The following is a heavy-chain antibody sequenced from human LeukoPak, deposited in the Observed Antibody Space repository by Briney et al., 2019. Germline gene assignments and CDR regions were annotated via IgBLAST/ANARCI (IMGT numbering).Heavy chain of an antibody. J-gene: IGHJ4*02. CDR3: AREIGAAWVDY. CDR2: IYYTGTT. CDR1: GGSISTYF. D-gene: IGHD6-13*01. V-gene: IGHV4-59*01. Sequence: SETLSLTCTVSGGSISTYFWTWIRHFPGKGLEWIGYIYYTGTTSYNPSLKSRVTISVDTSENQFSLRLSSVTAADTAVYYCAREIGAAWVDYWGQGTLVTVSS.